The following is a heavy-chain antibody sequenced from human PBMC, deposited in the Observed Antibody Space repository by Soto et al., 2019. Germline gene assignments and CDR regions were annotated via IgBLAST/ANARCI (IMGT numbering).Heavy chain of an antibody. J-gene: IGHJ4*02. Sequence: EVQLVESGGALVQPGGSLRLACEASGFSFRNYWMNWVRQAPGKGLEWVVNINHDGSEKHYVDSVKGRFTVSRDNAKSSLYLQMDSLRAEDTAVYYCARGTPTPGIDSWGQGTLVTVSS. V-gene: IGHV3-7*03. D-gene: IGHD1-26*01. CDR3: ARGTPTPGIDS. CDR1: GFSFRNYW. CDR2: INHDGSEK.